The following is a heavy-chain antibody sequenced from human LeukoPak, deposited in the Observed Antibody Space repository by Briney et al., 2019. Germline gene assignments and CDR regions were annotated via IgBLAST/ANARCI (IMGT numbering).Heavy chain of an antibody. CDR1: GGSFSGYY. Sequence: SETLSLTCAVYGGSFSGYYWSWIRQPPGKGLEWIGEINHSGSTNYNPSLKSRVTISADTSKNQFSLKLSSVTAADTAVYYCARGRVAAAGTVGYYYGMDVWGQGTTVTVSS. CDR3: ARGRVAAAGTVGYYYGMDV. CDR2: INHSGST. D-gene: IGHD6-13*01. V-gene: IGHV4-34*01. J-gene: IGHJ6*02.